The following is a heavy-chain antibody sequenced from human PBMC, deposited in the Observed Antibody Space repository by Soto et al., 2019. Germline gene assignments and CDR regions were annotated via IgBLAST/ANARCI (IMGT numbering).Heavy chain of an antibody. CDR3: AKDPSPQPIPAVTPGWFDP. V-gene: IGHV4-31*03. J-gene: IGHJ5*02. CDR2: IYFTGKT. D-gene: IGHD4-4*01. Sequence: ANLQESGPGLVKPSETLSLTCTVSGDSIRDGGYYWAWIRQRPGKGLEWMGYIYFTGKTNYNPSLENRLTMSVDMSRRQRYLRLTSVTAADTAVYFCAKDPSPQPIPAVTPGWFDPWGQGISVTVSS. CDR1: GDSIRDGGYY.